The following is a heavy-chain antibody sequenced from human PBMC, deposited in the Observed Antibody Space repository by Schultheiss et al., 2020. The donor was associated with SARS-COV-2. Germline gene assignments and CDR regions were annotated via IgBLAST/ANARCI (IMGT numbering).Heavy chain of an antibody. Sequence: ASVKVSCKASGYTFTGYYMHWVRQAPGQGLEWMGIINPSGGSTSYAQKFQGRVTITADRSTSTVYMKLNSLRPEDTAVYYCASAAAGTTYGMDVWGQGTTVTVSS. V-gene: IGHV1-46*01. CDR2: INPSGGST. CDR1: GYTFTGYY. CDR3: ASAAAGTTYGMDV. D-gene: IGHD6-13*01. J-gene: IGHJ6*02.